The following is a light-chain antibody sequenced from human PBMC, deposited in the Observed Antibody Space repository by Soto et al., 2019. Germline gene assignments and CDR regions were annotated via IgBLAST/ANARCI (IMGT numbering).Light chain of an antibody. J-gene: IGKJ1*01. CDR3: QQSYSAPLT. CDR2: AAS. Sequence: DIQMTQTRSSVSASVGDRVSITWRASQNIFSYLNWYQQKPGKAPNLLIYAASNLQSGVPSRFSGSGSGTDFTLTISSLQREDFATYHCQQSYSAPLTFGQGTKVDIK. CDR1: QNIFSY. V-gene: IGKV1-39*01.